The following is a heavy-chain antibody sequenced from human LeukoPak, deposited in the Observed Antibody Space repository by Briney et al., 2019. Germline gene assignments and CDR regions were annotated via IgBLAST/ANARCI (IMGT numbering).Heavy chain of an antibody. V-gene: IGHV3-66*02. Sequence: PGGSLRLSCAASGFTVSSNYMSWVRQAPGKGLEWVSLIYSGGSTHYADSVKGRFTISRDNSKNTLYLQMNSLRAEDTAVYYCARSGVDSSGWSGMDVWGQGTTVTVSS. D-gene: IGHD6-19*01. J-gene: IGHJ6*02. CDR1: GFTVSSNY. CDR2: IYSGGST. CDR3: ARSGVDSSGWSGMDV.